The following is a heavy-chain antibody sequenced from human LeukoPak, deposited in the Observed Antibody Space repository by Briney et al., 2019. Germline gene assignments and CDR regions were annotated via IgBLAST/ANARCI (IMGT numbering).Heavy chain of an antibody. CDR1: GGSISSSSYY. CDR2: IYYSGST. J-gene: IGHJ4*02. Sequence: SETLSLTCTVSGGSISSSSYYWGWIRQPPGKGLEWIGSIYYSGSTYYNPSLKSRVTISVDTSKNQFSLKLSSVTAADTAVYYCARTTGIAAAGFDYWGQGTLVTVSS. CDR3: ARTTGIAAAGFDY. D-gene: IGHD6-13*01. V-gene: IGHV4-39*07.